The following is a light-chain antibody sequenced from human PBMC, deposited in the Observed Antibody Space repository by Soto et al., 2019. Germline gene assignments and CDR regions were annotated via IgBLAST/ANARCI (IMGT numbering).Light chain of an antibody. CDR3: AAWYDSLRGVV. CDR1: LSNIGSNF. Sequence: QSVLTQPPSASGTPGQRVTISCSGSLSNIGSNFIYWYQQLPGSAPKLLINRNNERPSGVPDRFSGSKSGTSASLAISGLRSEDEADYHCAAWYDSLRGVVFGGGTKLAAL. CDR2: RNN. V-gene: IGLV1-47*01. J-gene: IGLJ2*01.